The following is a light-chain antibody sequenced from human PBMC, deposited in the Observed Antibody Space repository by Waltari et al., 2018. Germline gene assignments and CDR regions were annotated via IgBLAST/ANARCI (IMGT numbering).Light chain of an antibody. CDR2: DVT. J-gene: IGLJ3*02. Sequence: QSALTQPASVSGSPGQSITISCAGIGTAIATSDFVSWYQHHPDRAPQVIIYDVTNRPSGLSARFSAATTADTASLTISGLQAEDEGDYYCASQRPDGVVLFGGGTRVTVL. V-gene: IGLV2-14*03. CDR1: GTAIATSDF. CDR3: ASQRPDGVVL.